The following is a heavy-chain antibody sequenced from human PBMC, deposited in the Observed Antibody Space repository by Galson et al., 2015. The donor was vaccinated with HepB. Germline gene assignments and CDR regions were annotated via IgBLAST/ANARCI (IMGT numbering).Heavy chain of an antibody. Sequence: SLRLSCAASGFTFSSYAMHWVRQAPGKGLEYVSAISSNGGSTYYADSVKGRFTISRDNSKNTLYLQMSSLRAEDTAVYYCVKSSIWSGSYYYGMDVWGQGTTVTVSS. CDR3: VKSSIWSGSYYYGMDV. CDR2: ISSNGGST. V-gene: IGHV3-64D*06. D-gene: IGHD3-3*01. CDR1: GFTFSSYA. J-gene: IGHJ6*02.